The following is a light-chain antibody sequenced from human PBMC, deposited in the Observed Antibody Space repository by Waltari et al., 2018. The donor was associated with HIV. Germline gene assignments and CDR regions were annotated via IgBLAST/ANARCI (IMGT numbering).Light chain of an antibody. CDR2: YDD. V-gene: IGLV1-36*01. CDR3: AAWDDSLNGVV. J-gene: IGLJ2*01. CDR1: SPNIGNNA. Sequence: QSVLTQPPSVSEAPRQRVTISCSGSSPNIGNNAVNWYPQLPGKPPKLPIYYDDRLSSVGSDRVSGSQTGTSTCLAIFGLQSKDMYDYYCAAWDDSLNGVVFGGGTKLTV.